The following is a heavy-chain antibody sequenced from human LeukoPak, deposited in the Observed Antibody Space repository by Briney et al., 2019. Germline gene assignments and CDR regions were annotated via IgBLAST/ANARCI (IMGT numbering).Heavy chain of an antibody. CDR3: ARGVAAAGTIDY. CDR1: GGSISSGGYY. D-gene: IGHD6-13*01. V-gene: IGHV4-61*08. Sequence: SETLSLTCTVSGGSISSGGYYWSWIRQPPGKGLEWIGYIYYSGSTNYNPSLKSRVTISVDTSKNQFSLKLSSVTAADTAVYYCARGVAAAGTIDYWGQGTLVTVSS. CDR2: IYYSGST. J-gene: IGHJ4*02.